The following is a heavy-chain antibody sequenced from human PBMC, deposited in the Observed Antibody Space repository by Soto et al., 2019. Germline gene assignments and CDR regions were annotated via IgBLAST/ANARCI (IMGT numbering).Heavy chain of an antibody. CDR2: IWYDGSNK. CDR1: GFTFSSYG. J-gene: IGHJ4*02. V-gene: IGHV3-33*01. D-gene: IGHD3-9*01. CDR3: ARAALRSHYDILTGYLY. Sequence: QVQLVESGGGVVQPGRSLRLSCAASGFTFSSYGMHWVRQAPGKGLEWVAVIWYDGSNKYYADSVKGRFTISRDNSKNTLYLQMNSLRAEDTAVYYCARAALRSHYDILTGYLYWGQGTLVTVSS.